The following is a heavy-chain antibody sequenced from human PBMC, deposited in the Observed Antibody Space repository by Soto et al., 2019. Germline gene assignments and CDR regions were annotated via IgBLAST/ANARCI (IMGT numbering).Heavy chain of an antibody. CDR2: INPSGGST. CDR1: GYTFTSYY. CDR3: ARGGVVVVPAAIRPKDP. J-gene: IGHJ5*02. V-gene: IGHV1-46*01. Sequence: ASVKVSCKASGYTFTSYYMHWVRQAPGQGLEWMGIINPSGGSTSYAQKFQGRVTMTRDTSTSTVYMELSSLRSEDTAVYYCARGGVVVVPAAIRPKDPWGQGTLVTVSS. D-gene: IGHD2-2*02.